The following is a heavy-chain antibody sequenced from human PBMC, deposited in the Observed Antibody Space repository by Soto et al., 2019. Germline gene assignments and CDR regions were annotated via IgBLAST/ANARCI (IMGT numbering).Heavy chain of an antibody. CDR1: GFTFSSCW. V-gene: IGHV3-7*01. CDR2: IKQDGSEK. CDR3: ARVDIVVVVAATTTYDY. Sequence: GGSLRRTCAASGFTFSSCWMSWVRQAAGKGLEWVANIKQDGSEKYYVDSVKGRFTISRDNAKNSLYLQMNSLRAEDTAVYYCARVDIVVVVAATTTYDYWGQGTLVTVSS. J-gene: IGHJ4*02. D-gene: IGHD2-15*01.